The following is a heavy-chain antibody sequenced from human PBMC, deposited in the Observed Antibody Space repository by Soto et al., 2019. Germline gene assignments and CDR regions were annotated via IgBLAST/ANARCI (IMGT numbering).Heavy chain of an antibody. Sequence: EVQLVESGGGLVQPGGSLRLSCAASGFTFSDHYMDWVRQAPGKGLEWVGRTRNKANSYTTEYAASVKGRFTISRDDSKNSLYLQMNSLKTEDTAVYYCARVGSSGWEYYYMDVWGKGTTVTVSS. CDR3: ARVGSSGWEYYYMDV. J-gene: IGHJ6*03. D-gene: IGHD6-25*01. CDR1: GFTFSDHY. CDR2: TRNKANSYTT. V-gene: IGHV3-72*01.